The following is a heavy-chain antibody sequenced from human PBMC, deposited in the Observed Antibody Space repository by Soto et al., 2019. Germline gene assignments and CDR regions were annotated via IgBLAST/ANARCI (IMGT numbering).Heavy chain of an antibody. CDR3: ARGPILPGATSWLDP. Sequence: QVQLVQSGAEVKTPGSSVEVSCKASGGIFSSFSITWVRQVPGHGLEWMGGIIPMTGTPNYAEKFQGRLTLTADASPRTAYLVLSSLKSEDTAVYSCARGPILPGATSWLDPWGEGTVVFVSS. CDR2: IIPMTGTP. V-gene: IGHV1-69*01. CDR1: GGIFSSFS. J-gene: IGHJ5*02. D-gene: IGHD1-1*01.